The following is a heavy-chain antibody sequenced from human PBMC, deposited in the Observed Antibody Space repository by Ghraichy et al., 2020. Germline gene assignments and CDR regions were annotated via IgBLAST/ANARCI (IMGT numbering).Heavy chain of an antibody. CDR2: IYYSGST. Sequence: SETLSLTCTVSGGSISSSSYYWGWIRQPPGKGLEWIGSIYYSGSTYYNPPLKSRVTISVDTSKNQFSLKLSSVTAADTAVYYCARHEGVVPTHFDYWGQGALVTVSS. D-gene: IGHD2-2*01. CDR1: GGSISSSSYY. J-gene: IGHJ4*02. CDR3: ARHEGVVPTHFDY. V-gene: IGHV4-39*01.